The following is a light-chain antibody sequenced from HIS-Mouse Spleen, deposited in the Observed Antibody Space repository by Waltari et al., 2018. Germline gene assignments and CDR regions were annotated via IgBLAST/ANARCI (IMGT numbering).Light chain of an antibody. CDR3: QQYNNWPPVT. CDR2: GAS. J-gene: IGKJ4*01. V-gene: IGKV3-15*01. Sequence: EIVMTQSPATLSVSPGERATLSCRASQSVSSNLAWYQQKPGQAPRLLIYGASTRATGIPARFSGSGSGTEFTLTISSMQSEDFAVYYCQQYNNWPPVTFCGGTKVEIK. CDR1: QSVSSN.